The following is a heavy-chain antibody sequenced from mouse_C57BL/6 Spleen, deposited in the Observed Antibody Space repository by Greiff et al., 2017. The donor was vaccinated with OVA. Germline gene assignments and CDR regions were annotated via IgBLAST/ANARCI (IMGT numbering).Heavy chain of an antibody. V-gene: IGHV14-3*01. Sequence: EVQGVESVAELVRPGASVKLSCTASGFNIKNTYMHWVKQRPEQGLEWIGRIDPANGNTKYAPKFQGKATITADTSSNTAYLQLSSLTSEDTAIYYCAFITTVVAHYYAMDYWGQGTSVTVSS. CDR2: IDPANGNT. CDR3: AFITTVVAHYYAMDY. CDR1: GFNIKNTY. J-gene: IGHJ4*01. D-gene: IGHD1-1*01.